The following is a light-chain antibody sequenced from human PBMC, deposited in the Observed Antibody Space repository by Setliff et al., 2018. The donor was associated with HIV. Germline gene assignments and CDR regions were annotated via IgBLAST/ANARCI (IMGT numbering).Light chain of an antibody. Sequence: QSVLTQSPSVSGTPGQRVTISCSGSNSNIGTTTVNWYQRLPGAAPTLLIYTNSHRLSGVPDRFSGSKSGTSASLAISGLQSEDEAEYYCASWDDSLKVYVFGSGTKVTVL. CDR3: ASWDDSLKVYV. J-gene: IGLJ1*01. CDR1: NSNIGTTT. V-gene: IGLV1-44*01. CDR2: TNS.